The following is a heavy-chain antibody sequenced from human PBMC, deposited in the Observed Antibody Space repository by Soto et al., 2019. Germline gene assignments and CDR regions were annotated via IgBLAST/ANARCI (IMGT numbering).Heavy chain of an antibody. Sequence: EMRLVESGGDLVQPGGSLTISCAASELTLSRDWMTWVRQAPGKGLEGVGNVNPDGSETDFADFVRGRFTISRDNAKNSLYLQMNSLRVDDTAVYVCARGKGWVDSWGQGTLVTVSS. V-gene: IGHV3-7*05. CDR2: VNPDGSET. CDR1: ELTLSRDW. CDR3: ARGKGWVDS. J-gene: IGHJ5*01.